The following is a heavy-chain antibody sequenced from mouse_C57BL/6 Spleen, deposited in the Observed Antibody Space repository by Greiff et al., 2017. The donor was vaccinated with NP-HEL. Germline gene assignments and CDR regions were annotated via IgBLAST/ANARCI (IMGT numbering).Heavy chain of an antibody. V-gene: IGHV2-6*01. J-gene: IGHJ3*01. CDR3: ASTGGGDRGFAY. CDR1: GFSLTSYG. CDR2: IWGVGST. Sequence: QVQLKESGPGLVAPSQSLSITCTVSGFSLTSYGVDWVRQSPGKGLEWLGVIWGVGSTNYNSALKSRLSISKDNSKSQVFLKMNSLQTDDTAMYYCASTGGGDRGFAYWGQGTLVTVSA. D-gene: IGHD3-3*01.